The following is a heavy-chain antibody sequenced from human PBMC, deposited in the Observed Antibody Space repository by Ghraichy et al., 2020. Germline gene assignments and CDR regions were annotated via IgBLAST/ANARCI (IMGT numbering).Heavy chain of an antibody. D-gene: IGHD3-3*01. Sequence: SETLSLTCAVYGGSFSGYYWSWIRQPPGKGLEWIGEINHSGSTNYNPSLKSRVTISVDTSKNQFSLKLSSVTAADTAVYYCARKSQFWSGYYAEYNWFDPWGQGTLVTVSS. CDR3: ARKSQFWSGYYAEYNWFDP. CDR1: GGSFSGYY. V-gene: IGHV4-34*01. J-gene: IGHJ5*02. CDR2: INHSGST.